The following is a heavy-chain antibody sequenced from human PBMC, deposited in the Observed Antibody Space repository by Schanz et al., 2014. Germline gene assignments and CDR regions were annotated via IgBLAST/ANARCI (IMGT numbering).Heavy chain of an antibody. CDR1: GVTFSTYT. CDR3: ASSGAGYSSSWDFDY. Sequence: QVQLVQSGAEVKKPGSSVKVSCKASGVTFSTYTISWVRQAPGQGLEWMGRIIPILGIANYAQKFQGRVTITADKSTFTAYMDVSSLRSEDTAVYYCASSGAGYSSSWDFDYWGQGTLVTVSS. V-gene: IGHV1-69*02. D-gene: IGHD6-13*01. J-gene: IGHJ4*02. CDR2: IIPILGIA.